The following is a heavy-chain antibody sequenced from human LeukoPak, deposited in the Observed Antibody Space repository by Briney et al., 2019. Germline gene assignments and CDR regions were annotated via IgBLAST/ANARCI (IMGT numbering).Heavy chain of an antibody. CDR3: ARVFYTAMVRDNWFDP. Sequence: VASVKVSCKASGYTFTSYYMHWVRQAPGQGLEWMGGIIPIFGTANYAQKFQGRVTITADESTSTAYMELSSLRSEDTAVYYCARVFYTAMVRDNWFDPWGQGTLVTVSS. CDR2: IIPIFGTA. J-gene: IGHJ5*02. CDR1: GYTFTSYY. V-gene: IGHV1-69*13. D-gene: IGHD5-18*01.